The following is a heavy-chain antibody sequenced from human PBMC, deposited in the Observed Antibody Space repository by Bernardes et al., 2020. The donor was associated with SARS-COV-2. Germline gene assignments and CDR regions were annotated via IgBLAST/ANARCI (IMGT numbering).Heavy chain of an antibody. Sequence: SETLSLTCTVSGASVRRYYWSWIRQPPGKGLEWIGYFFYPETTTYNPSLTSRVTISIDTSKNLFSLRLTSVTAADTAVYYCARQGTAFDVWGHGTVVTVSS. CDR2: FFYPETT. J-gene: IGHJ3*01. D-gene: IGHD1-1*01. V-gene: IGHV4-59*08. CDR1: GASVRRYY. CDR3: ARQGTAFDV.